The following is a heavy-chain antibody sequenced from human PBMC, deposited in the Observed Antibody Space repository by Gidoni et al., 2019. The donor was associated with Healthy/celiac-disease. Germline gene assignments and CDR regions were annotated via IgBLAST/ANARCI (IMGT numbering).Heavy chain of an antibody. Sequence: QLQLQESGPGLVKPSETLSLTCTVSGGSISSSSYYWGWIRQPPGKGLEWIGSIYYSGSTYYNPSLKSRVTISVDTSKNQFSLKLSSVTAADTAVYYCARPPTYYYDSSGYLDAFDIWGQGTMVTVSS. V-gene: IGHV4-39*01. CDR2: IYYSGST. CDR1: GGSISSSSYY. D-gene: IGHD3-22*01. CDR3: ARPPTYYYDSSGYLDAFDI. J-gene: IGHJ3*02.